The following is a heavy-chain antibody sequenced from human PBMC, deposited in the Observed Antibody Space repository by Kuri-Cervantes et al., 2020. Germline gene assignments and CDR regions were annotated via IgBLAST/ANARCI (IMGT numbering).Heavy chain of an antibody. J-gene: IGHJ3*02. CDR2: INSDGSST. CDR1: GFTFSSYW. CDR3: AKRNRGFYGDYRLAFDI. V-gene: IGHV3-74*01. Sequence: GESLKISCAASGFTFSSYWMHWVRQAPGKGLVWVSRINSDGSSTSYADSVKGRFTIPRDNSKNTLYLQMNSLRAEDTAVYYCAKRNRGFYGDYRLAFDIWGQGTMVTVSS. D-gene: IGHD4-17*01.